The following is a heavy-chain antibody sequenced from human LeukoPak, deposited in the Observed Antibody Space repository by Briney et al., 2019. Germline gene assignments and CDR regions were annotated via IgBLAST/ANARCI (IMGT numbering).Heavy chain of an antibody. CDR1: EFSVGSNY. D-gene: IGHD1-26*01. CDR3: ARGGSYLSAFDI. V-gene: IGHV3-66*01. J-gene: IGHJ3*02. CDR2: IYSGGST. Sequence: GGSLRLSCAASEFSVGSNYMTWVRQAPGKGLEWVSLIYSGGSTYYADSVKGRFTISRDNSKNTLYLQMNSLRAEDTAVYYCARGGSYLSAFDIWGQGTMVTVSS.